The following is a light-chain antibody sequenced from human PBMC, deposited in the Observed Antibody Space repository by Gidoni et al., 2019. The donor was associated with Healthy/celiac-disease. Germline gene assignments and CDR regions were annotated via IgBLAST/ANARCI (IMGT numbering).Light chain of an antibody. CDR3: NSQDSSGNPDVV. CDR2: GKN. CDR1: SLRSYY. V-gene: IGLV3-19*01. J-gene: IGLJ2*01. Sequence: SSELTQDPAVSVALGQTVRITCQGDSLRSYYASWYQQKPGQAPVLVIYGKNNRPSGIPDRFSGSSSGNTASLTITGAQAEDEADYYCNSQDSSGNPDVVFGGGTKLTVL.